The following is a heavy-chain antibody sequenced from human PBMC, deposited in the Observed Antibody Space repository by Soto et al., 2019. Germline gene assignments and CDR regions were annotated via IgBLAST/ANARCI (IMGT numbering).Heavy chain of an antibody. CDR3: ARSQTYRYGSGTYYNRYSYFYYGMDV. CDR1: GFSLSDYD. V-gene: IGHV3-13*01. D-gene: IGHD3-10*01. Sequence: GGSLRLSCAASGFSLSDYDMHWVRQVSGKGLEWVSAIGTAGDTYYPGSVKGRFTISRENAKSSLYLQMDSLTVEDTGVYFCARSQTYRYGSGTYYNRYSYFYYGMDVWGQGTTVTVSS. CDR2: IGTAGDT. J-gene: IGHJ6*02.